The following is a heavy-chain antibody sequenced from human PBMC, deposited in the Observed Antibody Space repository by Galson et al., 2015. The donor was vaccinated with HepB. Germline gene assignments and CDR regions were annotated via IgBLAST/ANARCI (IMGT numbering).Heavy chain of an antibody. CDR3: ARENRDGAAAGAQTSFDY. D-gene: IGHD6-13*01. Sequence: SVKVSCKASGYTFTGYYMHWVRQAPGQGLEWMGWINPNSGGTNYAQKFQGRVTMTRDTSISTAYMELSRLRSDDTAVYYCARENRDGAAAGAQTSFDYWGQGTLVTVSS. CDR1: GYTFTGYY. CDR2: INPNSGGT. J-gene: IGHJ4*02. V-gene: IGHV1-2*02.